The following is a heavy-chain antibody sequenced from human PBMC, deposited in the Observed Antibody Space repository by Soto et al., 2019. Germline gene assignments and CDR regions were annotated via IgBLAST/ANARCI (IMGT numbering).Heavy chain of an antibody. CDR2: VNHSGSS. CDR1: GGSFSGYR. D-gene: IGHD6-19*01. CDR3: ARGMAVPGHHFDS. V-gene: IGHV4-34*01. J-gene: IGHJ4*02. Sequence: QVQLQQWGAGLLKPSDTLSLTCAVYGGSFSGYRWSWIRQPPGKGLEWIGEVNHSGSSNYNPSLKSRVTISVDASKNQFSRKLSSVTAADTAVYYCARGMAVPGHHFDSWGQGTLVTVSA.